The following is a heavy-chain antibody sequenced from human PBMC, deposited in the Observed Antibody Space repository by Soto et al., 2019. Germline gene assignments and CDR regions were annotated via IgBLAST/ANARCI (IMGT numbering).Heavy chain of an antibody. Sequence: ASVKVSCKASGYTFTSYGISWVRQAPGQGLEWMGWISAYNGNTNYAQKLQGRVTMTTDTSTSTAYMELRSLRSDDTAVYYCAKGKMDSPIDSSGFHQKEAVGYFQHWGQGTLVTVSS. CDR2: ISAYNGNT. J-gene: IGHJ1*01. D-gene: IGHD3-22*01. V-gene: IGHV1-18*01. CDR3: AKGKMDSPIDSSGFHQKEAVGYFQH. CDR1: GYTFTSYG.